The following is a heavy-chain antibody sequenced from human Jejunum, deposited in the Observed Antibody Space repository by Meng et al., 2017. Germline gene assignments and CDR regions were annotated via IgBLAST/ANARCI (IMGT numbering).Heavy chain of an antibody. V-gene: IGHV4-61*08. D-gene: IGHD1-26*01. J-gene: IGHJ4*02. CDR2: AST. Sequence: VQWQDSGPGLGGPSETLSLICNVSGGSVSRAGYQWGWIRQPPGKGLEWIGYASTDYNPSLKSRVTISLDTSRNQFSLSLSSVTAADTAVYYCARDHMGSLDYWGQGILVTVSS. CDR3: ARDHMGSLDY. CDR1: GGSVSRAGYQ.